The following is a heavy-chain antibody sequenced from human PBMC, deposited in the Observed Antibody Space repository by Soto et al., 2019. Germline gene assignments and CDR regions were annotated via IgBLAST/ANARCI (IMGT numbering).Heavy chain of an antibody. CDR1: GFTFSNYG. CDR3: PTDSDYGSNSGWLDP. J-gene: IGHJ5*02. CDR2: IWYDGSNK. Sequence: PGGSLRLSFAASGFTFSNYGMHWVRQAAGKGLEWVTVIWYDGSNKYHADSVKGRFTISRDDSKNTLYLQMSSLRAEDTAVYYCPTDSDYGSNSGWLDPWGQGALVTVSS. V-gene: IGHV3-33*01. D-gene: IGHD4-17*01.